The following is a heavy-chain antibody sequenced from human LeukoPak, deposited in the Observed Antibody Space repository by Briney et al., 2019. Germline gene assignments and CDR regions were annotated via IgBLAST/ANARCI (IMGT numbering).Heavy chain of an antibody. CDR3: ARFKWNQYYFAY. Sequence: GESLRLSCAASGFTLSSDSMNWVRQAPGKGLEWVSSISSSSRYIYYADSVKGRSNIPRDNANKSVYLQMNRLGAEDTAVYYSARFKWNQYYFAYWGQGTLVTVSS. J-gene: IGHJ4*02. D-gene: IGHD1-1*01. V-gene: IGHV3-21*01. CDR2: ISSSSRYI. CDR1: GFTLSSDS.